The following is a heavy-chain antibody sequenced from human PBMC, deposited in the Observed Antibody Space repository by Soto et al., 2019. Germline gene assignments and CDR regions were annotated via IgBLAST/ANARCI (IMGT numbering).Heavy chain of an antibody. CDR1: GGSISSGDCY. CDR3: VREGGHNCFDP. J-gene: IGHJ5*02. Sequence: PSETLSLTCTVSGGSISSGDCYWSWIRQPPGKGLEWIGYIYYSGSTFYNPSLKNRVTISLDTSKIQFSLKLSSVTAADTAVYYCVREGGHNCFDPWGQGTLVTVSS. V-gene: IGHV4-30-4*01. D-gene: IGHD3-16*01. CDR2: IYYSGST.